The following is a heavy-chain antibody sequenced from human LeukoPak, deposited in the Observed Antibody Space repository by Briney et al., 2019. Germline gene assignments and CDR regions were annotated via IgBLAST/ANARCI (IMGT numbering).Heavy chain of an antibody. D-gene: IGHD5-18*01. J-gene: IGHJ6*03. CDR2: TRHDGSNQ. CDR1: GLSLSNYG. V-gene: IGHV3-30*02. CDR3: ARDPSYTGYYMDV. Sequence: GGSLRLSCAASGLSLSNYGMHWVRQAPGKGLEWVAFTRHDGSNQYYADSGKGRFTISRDNSKNTMYLQMNSLRAEDTALYYCARDPSYTGYYMDVWGKGTTVTISS.